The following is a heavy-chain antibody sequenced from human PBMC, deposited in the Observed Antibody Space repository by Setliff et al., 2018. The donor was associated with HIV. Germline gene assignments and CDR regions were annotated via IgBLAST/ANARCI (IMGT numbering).Heavy chain of an antibody. Sequence: VASVKVSCKASGYSFINYGISWVRQAPGQGLEWMGWISAYNGNTDYAPRLLGRVTMTTDTSTSTAYMELRSLSSDDTAVYYCARARLQGIVTAVGPRDNCLDPWGQGTRVTVSS. D-gene: IGHD1-26*01. J-gene: IGHJ5*02. CDR1: GYSFINYG. CDR3: ARARLQGIVTAVGPRDNCLDP. CDR2: ISAYNGNT. V-gene: IGHV1-18*01.